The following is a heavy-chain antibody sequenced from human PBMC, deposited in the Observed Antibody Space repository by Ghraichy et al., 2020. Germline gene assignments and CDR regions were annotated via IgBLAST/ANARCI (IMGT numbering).Heavy chain of an antibody. CDR1: GFTFSYFS. D-gene: IGHD2-15*01. V-gene: IGHV3-48*02. CDR2: ISSSSRTI. Sequence: GGSLRLSCAASGFTFSYFSMHWVRQAPGKGLECVSYISSSSRTIYYADSVEGRFTISRDNAKNSLYLQMNSLRDEDTALYYCARGSDFYDATPPGPDYWGQGKLLTVAS. J-gene: IGHJ4*02. CDR3: ARGSDFYDATPPGPDY.